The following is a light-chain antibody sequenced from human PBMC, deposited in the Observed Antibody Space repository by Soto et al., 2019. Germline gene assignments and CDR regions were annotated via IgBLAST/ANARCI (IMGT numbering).Light chain of an antibody. Sequence: QSVLTQPPSASGSPGQSVTISCTGTSSDIGAYNYVSWFQQHPGEAPKLIISEVNKRPSGVPDRFSGSKSGNTASLTVYGLQAEDEADYYCTSYGGRDNLMFGGGTKLTVL. V-gene: IGLV2-8*01. CDR2: EVN. CDR3: TSYGGRDNLM. J-gene: IGLJ3*02. CDR1: SSDIGAYNY.